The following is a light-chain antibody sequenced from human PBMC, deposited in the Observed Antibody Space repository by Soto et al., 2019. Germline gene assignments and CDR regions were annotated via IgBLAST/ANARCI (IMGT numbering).Light chain of an antibody. J-gene: IGKJ4*01. CDR1: QSVLYSGSNKNY. CDR2: WAF. Sequence: DIVMTQSPDSLAVSLGERATINCKSSQSVLYSGSNKNYLAWYQQKPGQSPKLLIYWAFARESGVPDRFSGSGSGTDFTLTISSLQAEDVAVYYCQQYYSTLLTFGGVTRVEIK. CDR3: QQYYSTLLT. V-gene: IGKV4-1*01.